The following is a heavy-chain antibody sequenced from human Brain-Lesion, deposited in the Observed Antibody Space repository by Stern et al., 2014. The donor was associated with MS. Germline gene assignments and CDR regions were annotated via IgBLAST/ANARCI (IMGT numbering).Heavy chain of an antibody. CDR2: IKEDGTEK. J-gene: IGHJ6*02. V-gene: IGHV3-7*01. CDR1: GFTFGNYW. CDR3: ARVYNTIYGIVTQRGSGMDV. Sequence: EVQLGESGGGLVQPGGSLTISCTAAGFTFGNYWMTWVRQAPGKGLEGVANIKEDGTEKNYVDSVKGRFTISRDNARNSLYLQMNSLRVEDTALYYCARVYNTIYGIVTQRGSGMDVWGQGTTVIVSS. D-gene: IGHD3-3*01.